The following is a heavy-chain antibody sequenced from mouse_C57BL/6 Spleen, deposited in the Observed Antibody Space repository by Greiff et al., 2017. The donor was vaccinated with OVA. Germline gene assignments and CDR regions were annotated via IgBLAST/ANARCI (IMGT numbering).Heavy chain of an antibody. CDR1: GYSITSGYY. CDR2: ISYDGSN. V-gene: IGHV3-6*01. Sequence: EVQLVESGPGLVKPSQSLSLTCSVTGYSITSGYYWNWIRQFPGNKLEWMGYISYDGSNNYNPSLKNRISITRDTSKNQFFLKLNSVTTEDTATYYCARGGDDYDPVYFDYWGQGTTLTVTS. CDR3: ARGGDDYDPVYFDY. J-gene: IGHJ2*01. D-gene: IGHD2-4*01.